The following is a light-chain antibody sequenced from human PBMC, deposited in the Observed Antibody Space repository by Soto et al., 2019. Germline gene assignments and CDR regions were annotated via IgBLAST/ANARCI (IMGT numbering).Light chain of an antibody. V-gene: IGKV1-39*01. CDR3: QQTFSSPLT. CDR2: TAS. CDR1: QSINNY. J-gene: IGKJ4*01. Sequence: DIEMTQSPSTLSASVGDRVTITCGASQSINNYLSWYQQKSGEAPNRLMFTASTLASGVPSRLSGSGYGTDFTLTISGLQPEDFATYFCQQTFSSPLTFGGGTKVDIK.